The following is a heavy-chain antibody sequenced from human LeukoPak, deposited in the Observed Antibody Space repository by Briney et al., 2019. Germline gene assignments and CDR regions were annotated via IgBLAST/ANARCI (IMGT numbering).Heavy chain of an antibody. V-gene: IGHV4-39*07. CDR3: ARDCDGAYDFNTFDI. CDR2: LHYSGSS. D-gene: IGHD5-12*01. J-gene: IGHJ3*02. Sequence: PSETLSLTCSVSDGSVGTSGCYWGWIRQPPGKGLEFIGALHYSGSSHYNPSLESRVTISVDTSKNQFFLKVNSVTSADTAIYYCARDCDGAYDFNTFDIWGQGTMVTVSS. CDR1: DGSVGTSGCY.